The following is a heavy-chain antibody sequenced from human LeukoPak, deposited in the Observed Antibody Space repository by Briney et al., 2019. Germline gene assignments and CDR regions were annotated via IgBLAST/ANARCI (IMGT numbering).Heavy chain of an antibody. Sequence: ASVKVSCKASGGTLSSYAISWVRQAPGQGLEWMGGIIPIFGTANYAQKFQGRVTITADKSTSTAYMELSSLRSEDTAVYYCARALGYGDPYYFDYWGQGTLVTVSS. V-gene: IGHV1-69*06. D-gene: IGHD4-17*01. CDR2: IIPIFGTA. CDR3: ARALGYGDPYYFDY. CDR1: GGTLSSYA. J-gene: IGHJ4*02.